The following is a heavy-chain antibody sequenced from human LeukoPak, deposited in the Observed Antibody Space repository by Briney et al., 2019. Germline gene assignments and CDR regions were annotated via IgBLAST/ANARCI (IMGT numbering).Heavy chain of an antibody. CDR1: GFTFSNNA. D-gene: IGHD6-6*01. CDR2: ISANGGGT. CDR3: AKDRHPYSTSSDY. J-gene: IGHJ4*02. Sequence: GGSLRLSCVSSGFTFSNNAMSWVRQAPGKGLEWVSVISANGGGTSYTDSVAGRFTISRDNSRNILYLQMNSLRAEDTAVYFCAKDRHPYSTSSDYWGQGALVTVSS. V-gene: IGHV3-23*01.